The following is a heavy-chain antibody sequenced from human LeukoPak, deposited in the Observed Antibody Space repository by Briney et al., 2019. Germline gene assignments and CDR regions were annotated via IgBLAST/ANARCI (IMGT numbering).Heavy chain of an antibody. J-gene: IGHJ6*04. CDR1: GFTFSSYA. CDR2: ISSSGSTI. D-gene: IGHD2-15*01. Sequence: GGSLRLSCAASGFTFSSYAMSWVRQAPGKGLEWVSYISSSGSTIYYADSVKGRFTISRDNAKNSLYLQKNSLRAEDTAVYYCARDPLPYCSGGSCYPVWGKGTTVTVSS. CDR3: ARDPLPYCSGGSCYPV. V-gene: IGHV3-48*03.